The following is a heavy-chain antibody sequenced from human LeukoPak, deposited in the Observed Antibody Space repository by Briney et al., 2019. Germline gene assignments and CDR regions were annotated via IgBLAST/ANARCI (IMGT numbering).Heavy chain of an antibody. CDR2: INHSGST. Sequence: SETLSLTCAVYGGSFSGYYWSWIRQPPGKGLGWIGEINHSGSTNYNPSLKSRVTISVDTSKNQFSLKLSSVTAADTAVYYCARRRGDPRYFDYWGQGTLVTVSS. D-gene: IGHD4-17*01. V-gene: IGHV4-34*01. CDR1: GGSFSGYY. CDR3: ARRRGDPRYFDY. J-gene: IGHJ4*02.